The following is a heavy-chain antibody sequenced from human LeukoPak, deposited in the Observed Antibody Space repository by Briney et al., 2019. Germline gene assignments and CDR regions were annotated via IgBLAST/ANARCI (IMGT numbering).Heavy chain of an antibody. D-gene: IGHD3-22*01. V-gene: IGHV3-53*01. CDR3: ARATHFYYDTSGYKY. CDR1: GFTVSSNY. Sequence: GGSPRLSCAASGFTVSSNYMSWVRQAPGKGLEWVSVIYSGGSTYYADSVKGRFTISRDNSKNTLYLQMNSLRAEDTAVYYCARATHFYYDTSGYKYWGQGTLVTVSS. J-gene: IGHJ4*02. CDR2: IYSGGST.